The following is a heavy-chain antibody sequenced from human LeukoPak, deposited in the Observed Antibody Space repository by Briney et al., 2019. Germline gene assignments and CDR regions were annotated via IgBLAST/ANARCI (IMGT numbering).Heavy chain of an antibody. CDR2: ISSIGATI. CDR3: ARYAAKDY. Sequence: GGSLRLSCAASGFTFSDYSMNWVRQATGKGLEWVSYISSIGATIYYADSVKGRFTISRDNAKNSLYLQMNSPRAEDTAVYYCARYAAKDYWGQGTLVTVSS. D-gene: IGHD4/OR15-4a*01. V-gene: IGHV3-48*03. J-gene: IGHJ4*02. CDR1: GFTFSDYS.